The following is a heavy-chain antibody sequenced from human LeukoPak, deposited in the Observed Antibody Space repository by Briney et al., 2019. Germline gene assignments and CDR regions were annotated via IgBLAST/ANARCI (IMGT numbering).Heavy chain of an antibody. CDR1: GFTFSSYA. D-gene: IGHD6-13*01. J-gene: IGHJ4*02. Sequence: GGSLRLSCAASGFTFSSYAMSWVRQAPGKGLEWVSAITGDGDTTYYADSVRGRFTISRDNSKNTLYLQVSTLRAEDTAVYYCAKRGAGGKLFDYWGQGTLVTVSS. CDR3: AKRGAGGKLFDY. V-gene: IGHV3-23*01. CDR2: ITGDGDTT.